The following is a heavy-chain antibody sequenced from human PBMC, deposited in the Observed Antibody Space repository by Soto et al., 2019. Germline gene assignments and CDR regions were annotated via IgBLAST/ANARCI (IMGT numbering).Heavy chain of an antibody. CDR2: IYYSGST. J-gene: IGHJ4*02. Sequence: PSETLSLTCTVSGGSISSSSYYWGWIRQPPGKGLEWIGSIYYSGSTYYNPSLKSRVTISVDTSKNQFSLKLSSVTAADTAVYYCAGQPTYYYLDYWGQGALVTVSS. D-gene: IGHD3-10*01. CDR3: AGQPTYYYLDY. CDR1: GGSISSSSYY. V-gene: IGHV4-39*01.